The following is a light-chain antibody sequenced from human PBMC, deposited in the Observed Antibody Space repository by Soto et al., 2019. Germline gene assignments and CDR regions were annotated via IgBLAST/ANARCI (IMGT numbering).Light chain of an antibody. CDR1: QSVIS. V-gene: IGKV3-20*01. CDR3: QQYGGSRHT. J-gene: IGKJ2*01. CDR2: GAT. Sequence: EIVLTQSPGTLSLSPGERATLSCRASQSVISLAWYQQRPGQAPRLLIYGATRRDTGTPDRFSGSGSGTDFTLTISSLEPEDFAVYHCQQYGGSRHTWGQGTKLEIK.